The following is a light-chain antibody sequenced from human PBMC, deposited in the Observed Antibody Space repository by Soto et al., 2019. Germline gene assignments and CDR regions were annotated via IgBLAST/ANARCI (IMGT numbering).Light chain of an antibody. CDR3: SSYTSSSTLV. J-gene: IGLJ1*01. CDR2: EVS. CDR1: SSDVGGYNY. V-gene: IGLV2-14*01. Sequence: QSALTQPASVSGSPGQSITISCTGTSSDVGGYNYVSWYQQHPGKAPKRMIYEVSNRPSGVSNRFSGSKSGNTASLTISGLQAEDEADYYRSSYTSSSTLVFGTGTKVTVL.